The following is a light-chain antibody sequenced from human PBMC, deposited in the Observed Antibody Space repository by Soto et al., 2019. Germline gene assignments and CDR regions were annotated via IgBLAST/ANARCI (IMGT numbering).Light chain of an antibody. Sequence: EIVLTQSPGTLSLSPGERATLSCRASQSVSSNYLAWYQRKPGQAPRLLIYGASSRATDIPNRFSGIGSGTDSTLTITRLEPEDFAVYFCQQYGGSPPTFGQGTKVEIK. CDR2: GAS. CDR1: QSVSSNY. J-gene: IGKJ1*01. CDR3: QQYGGSPPT. V-gene: IGKV3-20*01.